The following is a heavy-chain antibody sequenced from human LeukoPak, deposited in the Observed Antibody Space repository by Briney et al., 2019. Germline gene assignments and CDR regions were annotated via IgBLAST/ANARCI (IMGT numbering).Heavy chain of an antibody. CDR3: ARVLVPAAIDPRGYFDY. Sequence: SETLSLTCSVSGGSISSSSYYWGWIRQPPGKGLEWIGNIYYSGSTFYNPSLKSRVIISVDTSKNQFSLKLSSVTAADTAVFYCARVLVPAAIDPRGYFDYWGQGTLVTVSS. CDR2: IYYSGST. V-gene: IGHV4-39*07. D-gene: IGHD2-2*01. J-gene: IGHJ4*02. CDR1: GGSISSSSYY.